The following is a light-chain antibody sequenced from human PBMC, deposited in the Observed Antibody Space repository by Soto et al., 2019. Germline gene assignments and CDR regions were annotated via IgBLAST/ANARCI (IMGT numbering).Light chain of an antibody. CDR2: GAS. Sequence: EIVLTQSPGTLSLSPGERATLSCRASQSVSSSYLAWYQQKTGQAPRLLIYGASSRATGIPDRFSGSGSGTDFTLTISRLEPEEFAVYYCQQYGSSPPMTFGQGTKVEIK. J-gene: IGKJ1*01. V-gene: IGKV3-20*01. CDR3: QQYGSSPPMT. CDR1: QSVSSSY.